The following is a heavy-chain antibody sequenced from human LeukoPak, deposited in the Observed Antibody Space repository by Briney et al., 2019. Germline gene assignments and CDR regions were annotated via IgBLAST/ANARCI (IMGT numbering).Heavy chain of an antibody. CDR1: GFTFSSYG. D-gene: IGHD4/OR15-4a*01. Sequence: GGSLRLSCAASGFTFSSYGMHWVRQAPGKGLEWVAVSAHDEVGKQFADSVKGRFTLSRDNSRDSVHLQMNRLRDEDTAVYYCAKDRGYGEHEPFESWGQGSLVTVSS. CDR2: SAHDEVGK. V-gene: IGHV3-30*18. J-gene: IGHJ4*02. CDR3: AKDRGYGEHEPFES.